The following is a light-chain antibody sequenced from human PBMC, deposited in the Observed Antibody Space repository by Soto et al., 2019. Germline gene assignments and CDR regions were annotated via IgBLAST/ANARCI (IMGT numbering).Light chain of an antibody. CDR3: RQALQTPRLT. Sequence: DIVMTQSPLSLPVTPGEPASISCRSSQSLLHSNGYNYLDWYLQKPGQSPQLLIYLGSNRASGVPDRFSGSGSGTDFTLKISRVEAEDVGVYYCRQALQTPRLTFGGGTKVDIK. CDR1: QSLLHSNGYNY. V-gene: IGKV2-28*01. J-gene: IGKJ4*01. CDR2: LGS.